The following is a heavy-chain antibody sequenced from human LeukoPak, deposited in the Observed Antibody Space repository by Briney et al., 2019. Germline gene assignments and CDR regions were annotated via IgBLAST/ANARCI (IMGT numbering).Heavy chain of an antibody. Sequence: GGSLRLSCAASGFSFSSYAMSWVRQVPGKGLEWISSFSGHTGDTYYADSVKGRFTISRDNSKNTLYLQMNSLRAEDTAVYYCARKNLRSGWFDPWGQGTLVTVSS. J-gene: IGHJ5*02. D-gene: IGHD3-16*01. CDR1: GFSFSSYA. V-gene: IGHV3-23*01. CDR3: ARKNLRSGWFDP. CDR2: FSGHTGDT.